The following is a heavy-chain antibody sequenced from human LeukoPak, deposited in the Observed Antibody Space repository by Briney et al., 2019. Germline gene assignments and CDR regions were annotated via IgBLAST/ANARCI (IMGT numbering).Heavy chain of an antibody. D-gene: IGHD3-3*01. CDR1: GFTFSSYG. V-gene: IGHV3-23*01. CDR3: AKTMGFLEVSDAFDI. CDR2: ISGSGGST. Sequence: PGGSLRLSCAASGFTFSSYGMHWVRQAPGKGLEWVSAISGSGGSTYYADSVKGRFTISRDNSKNTLYLQMNSLRAEDTAVYYCAKTMGFLEVSDAFDIWGQGTMVTVSS. J-gene: IGHJ3*02.